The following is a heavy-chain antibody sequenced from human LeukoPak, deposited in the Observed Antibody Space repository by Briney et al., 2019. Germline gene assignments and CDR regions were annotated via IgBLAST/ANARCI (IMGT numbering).Heavy chain of an antibody. CDR3: ASGWWDSSSWYSWFDP. J-gene: IGHJ5*02. Sequence: VASVKVSCKASGGTFSSYAISWVRQAPGQGLEWMGGIIPIFGTANYAQKFQGRVTITADESTSTAYMELSSLRSEDTAVYYCASGWWDSSSWYSWFDPWGQGTLVTVSS. V-gene: IGHV1-69*13. CDR2: IIPIFGTA. CDR1: GGTFSSYA. D-gene: IGHD6-13*01.